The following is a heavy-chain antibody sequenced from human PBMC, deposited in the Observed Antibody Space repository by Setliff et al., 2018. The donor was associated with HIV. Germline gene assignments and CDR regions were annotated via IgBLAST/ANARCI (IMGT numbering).Heavy chain of an antibody. J-gene: IGHJ4*02. V-gene: IGHV3-66*01. D-gene: IGHD2-2*01. CDR3: ARGGTAGYIVVDRVLYYFDY. CDR1: GFTFDRYW. Sequence: GGSLRLSCAASGFTFDRYWMHWVRQAPGKGLEWVSVIYSGGSTYYADSVKGRFTISRDNAKNSLYLQMNSLRAEDTAVYYCARGGTAGYIVVDRVLYYFDYWGQGTLVTVSS. CDR2: IYSGGST.